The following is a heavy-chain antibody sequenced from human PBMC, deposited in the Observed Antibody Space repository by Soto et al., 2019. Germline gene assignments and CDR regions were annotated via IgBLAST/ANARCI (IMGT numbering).Heavy chain of an antibody. Sequence: EVQLLDSGGGLVQQGGSLRLSCAASGFTISNYAMTWVRQGPGKGLEWVSGISGSGGRSYYADSVKGRFTISSDNSKSTLYLQMNSLRAEDTAVYYCAKAYFVWSSEQPYYFDYSGQGTLVTVSS. V-gene: IGHV3-23*01. J-gene: IGHJ4*02. CDR3: AKAYFVWSSEQPYYFDY. CDR2: ISGSGGRS. CDR1: GFTISNYA. D-gene: IGHD3-10*01.